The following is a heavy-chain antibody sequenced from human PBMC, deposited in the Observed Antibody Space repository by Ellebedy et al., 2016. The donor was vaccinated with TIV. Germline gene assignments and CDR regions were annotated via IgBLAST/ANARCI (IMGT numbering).Heavy chain of an antibody. CDR2: INADNGDT. Sequence: AASVKVSCKASGYSFTKSPMHWLRQAPGQRLEWMGWINADNGDTKYSQKFQGRVTFTRDTSASTAYMELSSLRSEDTAMYYCARDLGSTSWYGDAFDIWGQGTMVTVSS. D-gene: IGHD6-13*01. CDR3: ARDLGSTSWYGDAFDI. CDR1: GYSFTKSP. V-gene: IGHV1-3*01. J-gene: IGHJ3*02.